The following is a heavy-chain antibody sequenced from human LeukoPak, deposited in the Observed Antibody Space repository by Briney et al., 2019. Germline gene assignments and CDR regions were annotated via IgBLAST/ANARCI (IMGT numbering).Heavy chain of an antibody. D-gene: IGHD3-22*01. CDR3: ANVHRGSGYLNWFEP. J-gene: IGHJ5*02. CDR1: GFTFSSYG. CDR2: IRYDGSNK. Sequence: GGSLRLSCAASGFTFSSYGMHWVRQAPGKGLEWVAFIRYDGSNKYYADSVKGRFTISRDNSKNTLYLQMNSLRAEDTAVYYCANVHRGSGYLNWFEPWGQGTLVTVSS. V-gene: IGHV3-30*02.